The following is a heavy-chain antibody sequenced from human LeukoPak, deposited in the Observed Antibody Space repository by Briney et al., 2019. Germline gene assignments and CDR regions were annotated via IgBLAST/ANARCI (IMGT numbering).Heavy chain of an antibody. CDR1: GFTFSSHA. CDR3: GKTTVGYSSVLKPAWLVDY. J-gene: IGHJ4*02. CDR2: IFGYGRSP. D-gene: IGHD5-18*01. V-gene: IGHV3-23*01. Sequence: GSLRLSCEASGFTFSSHAMYWGRKAPGKGLELVAGIFGYGRSPHYAGSVKGRFTISRDNSRNTVYLQINSLRADATAVYYCGKTTVGYSSVLKPAWLVDYCGQGTLVTVSS.